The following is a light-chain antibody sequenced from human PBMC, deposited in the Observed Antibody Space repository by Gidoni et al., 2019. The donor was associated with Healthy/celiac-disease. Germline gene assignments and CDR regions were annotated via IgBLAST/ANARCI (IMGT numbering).Light chain of an antibody. Sequence: EIVLTKATGTLALSPGERATLSCRASQSVSSSYLAWYQQKPCQDPRLLIYGASSRATGIPDRFSVSGSVTDFTLTISRLEPEDVAVYYCQQYGSSPLTFGGGTKVEIK. CDR1: QSVSSSY. J-gene: IGKJ4*01. V-gene: IGKV3-20*01. CDR2: GAS. CDR3: QQYGSSPLT.